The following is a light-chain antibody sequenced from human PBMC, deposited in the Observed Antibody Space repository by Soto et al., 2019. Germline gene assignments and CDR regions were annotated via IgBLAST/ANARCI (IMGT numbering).Light chain of an antibody. CDR3: SSYTSSTTVI. V-gene: IGLV2-14*01. J-gene: IGLJ2*01. CDR2: DVS. CDR1: SSDLGTYNY. Sequence: QSALTQPASVSGSPGQSITISCTGTSSDLGTYNYVSWYQQHPDKAPKLMIYDVSNRPSGVSNRFSGSKSDHTASLTISGLQTEDEADYYCSSYTSSTTVIFGGGTKLTVL.